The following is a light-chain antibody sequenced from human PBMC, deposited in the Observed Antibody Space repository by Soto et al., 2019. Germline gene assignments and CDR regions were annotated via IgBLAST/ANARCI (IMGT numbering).Light chain of an antibody. J-gene: IGKJ2*01. CDR2: KAS. CDR1: QTISSW. CDR3: QQYNSYWYT. V-gene: IGKV1-5*03. Sequence: DIQITQSPSNLSGSVGDRVTITCRASQTISSWLAWYQQKPGKAPKLLIYKASSLESGVPSRFSGSGSGTEFTLTISSLQPDDFATYYCQQYNSYWYTFGQGGKVAIK.